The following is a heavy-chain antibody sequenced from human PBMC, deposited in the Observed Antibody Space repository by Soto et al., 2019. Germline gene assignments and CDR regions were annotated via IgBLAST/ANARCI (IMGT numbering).Heavy chain of an antibody. CDR2: IIPILGIA. J-gene: IGHJ4*02. D-gene: IGHD6-13*01. V-gene: IGHV1-69*02. CDR3: ARGLLAAAGRDY. CDR1: GGTFSSYT. Sequence: QVQLVQSGAEVKKPGSSVKVSCKATGGTFSSYTISWVRQAPGQGLEWMGRIIPILGIANYAQKFQDRVTITADKSTSTAYMELSSLRSEDSAVYYCARGLLAAAGRDYWGQGTLVTVSP.